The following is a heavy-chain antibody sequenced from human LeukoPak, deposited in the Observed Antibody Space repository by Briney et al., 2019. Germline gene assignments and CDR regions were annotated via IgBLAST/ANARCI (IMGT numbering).Heavy chain of an antibody. J-gene: IGHJ4*02. V-gene: IGHV1-69*05. D-gene: IGHD6-13*01. CDR1: GGTFGSYA. Sequence: ASVKVSCKASGGTFGSYAISWVRQAPGQGLEWMGGIIPIFGTANYAQKFQGRVTITTDESTSTAYMELSSLRSEDTAVYYCARDYLGMSSSSWYRYFDYWGQGTPVTVSS. CDR2: IIPIFGTA. CDR3: ARDYLGMSSSSWYRYFDY.